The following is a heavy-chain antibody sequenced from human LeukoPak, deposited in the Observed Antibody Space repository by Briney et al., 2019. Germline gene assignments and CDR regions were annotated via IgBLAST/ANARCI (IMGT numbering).Heavy chain of an antibody. CDR2: IKQDGSEK. Sequence: TGGSLRLSCAASGFTFSSYWMSWVRQAPGKGLEWVANIKQDGSEKYYVDSVKGRFTISRDNAKNSLYLQMNSLRAEDTAVYYCARESLGGYDWGQEFDYWGQGTLVTVSS. J-gene: IGHJ4*02. V-gene: IGHV3-7*01. CDR1: GFTFSSYW. D-gene: IGHD5-12*01. CDR3: ARESLGGYDWGQEFDY.